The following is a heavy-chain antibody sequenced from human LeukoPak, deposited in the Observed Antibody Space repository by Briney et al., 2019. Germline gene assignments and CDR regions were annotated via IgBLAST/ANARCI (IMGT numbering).Heavy chain of an antibody. CDR1: GYTFTGYY. CDR2: INPNSGGT. J-gene: IGHJ5*02. Sequence: ASVKVSCKASGYTFTGYYMHWVRQAPGQGLEWMGWINPNSGGTNYAQKFQGRVTITRNTSISTAYMELSSLRSEDTAVYYCARWSPGGSNWFDPWGQGTLVTVSS. D-gene: IGHD1-1*01. CDR3: ARWSPGGSNWFDP. V-gene: IGHV1-2*02.